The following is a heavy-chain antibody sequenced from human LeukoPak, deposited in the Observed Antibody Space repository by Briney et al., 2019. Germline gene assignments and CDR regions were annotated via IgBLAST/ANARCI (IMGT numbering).Heavy chain of an antibody. V-gene: IGHV1-18*01. CDR1: GYTFTNYG. CDR3: AREHNMVRGVTDSYYYYGMDV. CDR2: ISGYNGYT. D-gene: IGHD3-10*01. Sequence: ASVKVSCKASGYTFTNYGVSWVRQAPGQGLEWMGWISGYNGYTNYAQKFQFRVTMTTDTSTSTAYMELRSLTSDDTAVYYCAREHNMVRGVTDSYYYYGMDVWGQGTTVTVSS. J-gene: IGHJ6*02.